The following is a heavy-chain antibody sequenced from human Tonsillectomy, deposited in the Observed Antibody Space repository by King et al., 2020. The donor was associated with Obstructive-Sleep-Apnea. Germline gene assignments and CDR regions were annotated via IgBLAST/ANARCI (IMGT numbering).Heavy chain of an antibody. CDR3: ARDRGGCSSTSCSNYYYYGMDV. CDR2: IYFSGST. J-gene: IGHJ6*02. Sequence: VQLQESGPGLVKPSETLSLTCTVSGGSISSYYWSWIRQPPGKGLECIGYIYFSGSTNYNPSLQSRVTIPVDTTKNQFSLKLSSVTAADTAVYYCARDRGGCSSTSCSNYYYYGMDVWGQGTTVTVSS. CDR1: GGSISSYY. V-gene: IGHV4-59*01. D-gene: IGHD2-2*01.